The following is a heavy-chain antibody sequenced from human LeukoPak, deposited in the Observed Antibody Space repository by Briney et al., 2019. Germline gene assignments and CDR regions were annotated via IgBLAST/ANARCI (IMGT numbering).Heavy chain of an antibody. D-gene: IGHD6-13*01. J-gene: IGHJ3*02. CDR3: AKDLIAAAEVAFDI. CDR1: GFTFGSYA. V-gene: IGHV3-23*01. Sequence: SGGSLRLSCAASGFTFGSYAMSWVRQAPGKGLEWVSAISGSGGSTYYADSVKGRFTVSRDNSKNTLYLQMNSLRAEDTAVYYCAKDLIAAAEVAFDIWGQGTMVTVSS. CDR2: ISGSGGST.